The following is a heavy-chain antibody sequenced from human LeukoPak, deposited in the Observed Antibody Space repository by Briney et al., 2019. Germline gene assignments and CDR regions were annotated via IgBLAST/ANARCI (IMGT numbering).Heavy chain of an antibody. CDR3: AKGGEGCSSTSCFNFDY. J-gene: IGHJ4*02. V-gene: IGHV3-9*03. D-gene: IGHD2-2*01. CDR2: ISWNSGSI. Sequence: AGGSLRLSCAASGFTFDDYAMHWVRQAPGKGLEWVSGISWNSGSIGYADSVKGRFTISRDNAKNSLYLQMNSLRAEDMALYYCAKGGEGCSSTSCFNFDYWGQGTLVTVSS. CDR1: GFTFDDYA.